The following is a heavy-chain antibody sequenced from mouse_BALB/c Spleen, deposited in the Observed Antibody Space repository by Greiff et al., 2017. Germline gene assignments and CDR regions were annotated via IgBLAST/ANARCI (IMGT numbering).Heavy chain of an antibody. D-gene: IGHD1-1*01. V-gene: IGHV5-4*02. J-gene: IGHJ2*01. CDR1: GFTFSDYY. CDR3: ARGNYYGSTNFDY. CDR2: ISDGGSYT. Sequence: EVQVVESGGGLVKPGGSLKLSCAASGFTFSDYYMYWVRQTPEKRLEWVATISDGGSYTYYPDSVKGRFTISRDNAKNNLYLQMSSLKSEDTAMYYCARGNYYGSTNFDYWGQGTTLTVSS.